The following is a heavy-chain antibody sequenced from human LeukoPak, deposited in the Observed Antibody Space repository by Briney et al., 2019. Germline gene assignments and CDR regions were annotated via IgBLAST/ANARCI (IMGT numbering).Heavy chain of an antibody. CDR2: FYHGGSP. V-gene: IGHV4-59*01. Sequence: WIGYFYHGGSPHYSPSLESRVTISVDTAKSQSSLKVASVTAADTAVYYCARVRGQLWPPDYWGPGTLVIVSS. D-gene: IGHD1-1*01. CDR3: ARVRGQLWPPDY. J-gene: IGHJ4*02.